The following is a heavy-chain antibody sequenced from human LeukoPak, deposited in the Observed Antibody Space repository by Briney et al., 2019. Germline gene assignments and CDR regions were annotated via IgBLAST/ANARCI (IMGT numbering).Heavy chain of an antibody. CDR2: FDPEDGET. CDR1: GYTFTNYG. J-gene: IGHJ4*02. CDR3: ATSSSGWSDFDY. V-gene: IGHV1-24*01. D-gene: IGHD6-19*01. Sequence: GASVKVSCKASGYTFTNYGISWVRQAPGKGLEWMRGFDPEDGETIYAQKFQGRVTMTEDTSTDTAYMELSSLRSEDTAVYYCATSSSGWSDFDYWGQGTLVTVSS.